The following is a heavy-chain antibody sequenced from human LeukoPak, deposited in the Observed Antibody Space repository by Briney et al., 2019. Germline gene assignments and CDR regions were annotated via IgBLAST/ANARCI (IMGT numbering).Heavy chain of an antibody. CDR3: AKDRSNGDFGFDP. CDR1: GFTFSSYA. Sequence: GGSLRLSCAASGFTFSSYAMSWVRQAPGKGLEWVSAVSGSDGSTYYADSVKGRFTISRDNSKNTLYLQMNSLRAEDTAVYYCAKDRSNGDFGFDPWGQGTLVTVSS. CDR2: VSGSDGST. D-gene: IGHD4-17*01. J-gene: IGHJ5*02. V-gene: IGHV3-23*01.